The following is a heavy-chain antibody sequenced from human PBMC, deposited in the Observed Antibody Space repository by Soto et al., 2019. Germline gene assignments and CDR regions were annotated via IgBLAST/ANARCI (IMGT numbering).Heavy chain of an antibody. CDR3: ARGMGGRVYYYYFGMDV. Sequence: PGGSLRLSCAASGFTFSGFPMHWVRQAPGKGLEWVAVISYDGNNKYYADSVRGRSTISRDNSKNTLYLEMNGLRPDDTSVYYCARGMGGRVYYYYFGMDVWGPGTTVTAP. J-gene: IGHJ6*02. D-gene: IGHD2-15*01. CDR2: ISYDGNNK. V-gene: IGHV3-30-3*01. CDR1: GFTFSGFP.